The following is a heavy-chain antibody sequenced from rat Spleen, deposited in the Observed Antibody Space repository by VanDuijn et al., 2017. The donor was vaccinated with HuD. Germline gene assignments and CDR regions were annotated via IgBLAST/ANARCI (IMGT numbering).Heavy chain of an antibody. CDR1: GFTFSSFA. V-gene: IGHV5-25*01. J-gene: IGHJ2*01. D-gene: IGHD1-12*01. CDR3: AKSLDY. Sequence: EVQLVESGGGLVQPGRSLKLSCAASGFTFSSFAMAWVRQAPKKGLEWVATITSGGSNTYYPDSVKGRFTISRDNAKSTLYLQMDSLRSEDTATYYCAKSLDYWGQGVMVTVSS. CDR2: ITSGGSNT.